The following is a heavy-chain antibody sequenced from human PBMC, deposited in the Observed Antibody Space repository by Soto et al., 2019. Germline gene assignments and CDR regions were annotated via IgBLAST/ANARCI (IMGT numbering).Heavy chain of an antibody. Sequence: ASLKVSCKASGYTFTGYYMHWVRQAPGQGLEWMGWINPNSGDTNYAQKFQGRVTMTRDTSISTAYMDLSRLRSDDTAVYYCARVLTYYYDSGSFDYWGQGPLVTVSS. CDR1: GYTFTGYY. V-gene: IGHV1-2*02. J-gene: IGHJ4*02. CDR2: INPNSGDT. D-gene: IGHD3-22*01. CDR3: ARVLTYYYDSGSFDY.